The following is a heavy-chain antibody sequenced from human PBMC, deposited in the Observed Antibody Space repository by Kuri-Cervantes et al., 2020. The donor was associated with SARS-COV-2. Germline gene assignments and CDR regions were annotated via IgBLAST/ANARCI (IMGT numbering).Heavy chain of an antibody. CDR2: ISGSGGST. Sequence: GESLKISCAASGFTFSSYAMSWVRQAPGKGLEWVSAISGSGGSTYYADSVKGRFTISRDNSQNTLYLQMNSLRAEDTAVYYCAKDLSWSYYFDYWGQGTLVTVSS. CDR1: GFTFSSYA. J-gene: IGHJ4*02. V-gene: IGHV3-23*01. D-gene: IGHD1-26*01. CDR3: AKDLSWSYYFDY.